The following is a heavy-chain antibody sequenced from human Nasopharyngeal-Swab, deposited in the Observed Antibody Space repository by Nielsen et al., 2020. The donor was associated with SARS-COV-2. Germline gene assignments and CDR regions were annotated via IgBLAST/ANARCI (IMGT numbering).Heavy chain of an antibody. J-gene: IGHJ3*02. CDR2: INHSGST. D-gene: IGHD3-9*01. Sequence: WIRQPPGKGLEWIGEINHSGSTNYNPPLKSRVTISVDTSKNQFSLKLSSVTAADTAVYYCARGQHYDILTGYPALDAFDIWGQGTMVTVSS. V-gene: IGHV4-34*01. CDR3: ARGQHYDILTGYPALDAFDI.